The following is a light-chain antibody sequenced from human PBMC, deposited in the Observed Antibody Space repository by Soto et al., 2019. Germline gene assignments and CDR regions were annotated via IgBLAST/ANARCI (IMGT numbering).Light chain of an antibody. CDR1: QSISSW. CDR3: QQYNAYPWT. Sequence: DIQMTQSPSTLSASVGDRVTITCRASQSISSWLAWYQQKPGKAPKLLIYKASTLESGVPSNFSGSGSGTEFSLTISSLQPEDSETYYCQQYNAYPWTFGQGTKVDIK. J-gene: IGKJ1*01. V-gene: IGKV1-5*03. CDR2: KAS.